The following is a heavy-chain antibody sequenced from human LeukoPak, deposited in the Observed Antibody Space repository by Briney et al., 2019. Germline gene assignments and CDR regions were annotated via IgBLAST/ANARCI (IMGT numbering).Heavy chain of an antibody. D-gene: IGHD2-2*01. CDR2: INPNSGGT. Sequence: ASVKVSCKASGYTFTGYYMHWVRQAPGQGLEWMGWINPNSGGTNYAQKFQGRVTMTRDTSISTAYMELSRLRSDDTAVYYCAKGHCSSTSCSGYYYYMDVWGKGTTVTVSS. CDR1: GYTFTGYY. J-gene: IGHJ6*03. V-gene: IGHV1-2*02. CDR3: AKGHCSSTSCSGYYYYMDV.